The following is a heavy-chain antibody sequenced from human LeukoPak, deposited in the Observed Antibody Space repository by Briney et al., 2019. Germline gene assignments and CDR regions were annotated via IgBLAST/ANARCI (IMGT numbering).Heavy chain of an antibody. Sequence: GGSLRLSCVASGFTFSSYAMSWVRQSPGKGLEWVSAISGGGGSTYYADSVKGRFTISRDNSKNTLYLQMNSLRAEDTAVYHCAKALVGITTFDYWGQGTLVTVSS. D-gene: IGHD1-26*01. J-gene: IGHJ4*02. CDR3: AKALVGITTFDY. CDR1: GFTFSSYA. CDR2: ISGGGGST. V-gene: IGHV3-23*01.